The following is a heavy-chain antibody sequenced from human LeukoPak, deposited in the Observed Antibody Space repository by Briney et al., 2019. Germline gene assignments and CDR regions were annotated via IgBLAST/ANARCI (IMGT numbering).Heavy chain of an antibody. V-gene: IGHV4-59*08. Sequence: SETLSLTCIVSGGSISGYFWSWIRQPPGKGLEWIGFIYYSGSTNYNPSLKSRVTISVDTSKNQFSLNLSSVTAADTAVYYCARLTDLGLPDAFDIWGRGTLVTVSS. CDR2: IYYSGST. D-gene: IGHD4/OR15-4a*01. CDR3: ARLTDLGLPDAFDI. J-gene: IGHJ3*02. CDR1: GGSISGYF.